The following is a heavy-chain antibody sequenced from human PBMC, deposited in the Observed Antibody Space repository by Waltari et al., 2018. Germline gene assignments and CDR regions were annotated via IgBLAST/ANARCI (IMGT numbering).Heavy chain of an antibody. CDR1: GYTFTGYY. D-gene: IGHD6-19*01. CDR3: ASIAVAGRYYYYGMDV. Sequence: QVQLVQSGAEVKKPGASVKVSCKASGYTFTGYYMHWVRQAPGQGLEWMGWINPTSGGTNYAQKLQGRVTMTRDTSISTAYMELSRLRSDDTAVYYCASIAVAGRYYYYGMDVWGQGTTVTVSS. V-gene: IGHV1-2*02. CDR2: INPTSGGT. J-gene: IGHJ6*02.